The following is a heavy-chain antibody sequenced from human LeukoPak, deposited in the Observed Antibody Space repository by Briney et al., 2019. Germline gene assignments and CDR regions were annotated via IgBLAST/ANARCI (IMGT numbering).Heavy chain of an antibody. CDR1: GFTFSDYY. CDR3: ARVDYLMITHPFFDY. J-gene: IGHJ4*02. V-gene: IGHV3-11*01. D-gene: IGHD3-16*01. CDR2: ISSSGSTI. Sequence: PGGSLRLSCAASGFTFSDYYMSWIRQAPGKGLEWVSYISSSGSTIYYADSVKGRFTISRDNAKNSLYLQMNSLRAEDTAVYYCARVDYLMITHPFFDYWGQGTLVTVSS.